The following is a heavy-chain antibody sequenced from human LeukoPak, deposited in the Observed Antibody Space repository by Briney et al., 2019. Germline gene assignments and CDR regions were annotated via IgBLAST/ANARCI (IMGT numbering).Heavy chain of an antibody. CDR1: GFTFSSYS. Sequence: PGGSLRLSCGASGFTFSSYSMNWVRQAPGKGLEWVSSTSSSSSYIYYADSVKGRFTISRDNAKNSLYLQMNSLRAEDTAVYYCARGTPIVVVPAALYYFVYWGQGTLVTVSS. J-gene: IGHJ4*02. D-gene: IGHD2-2*01. V-gene: IGHV3-21*01. CDR2: TSSSSSYI. CDR3: ARGTPIVVVPAALYYFVY.